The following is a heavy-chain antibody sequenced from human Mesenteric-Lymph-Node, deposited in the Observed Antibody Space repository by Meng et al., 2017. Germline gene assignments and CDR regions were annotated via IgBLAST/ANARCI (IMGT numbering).Heavy chain of an antibody. V-gene: IGHV4-61*01. CDR3: ARGIGSSSSLFDY. CDR2: IYYSGST. Sequence: LRESGPGRVWPSATLSLTCQFSGGYVSSGSYYWSWIRQPPGKGLEWIGYIYYSGSTNYNPSLKSRVTISVDTSKNQFSLKLSSVTAADTAVYYCARGIGSSSSLFDYWGQGTLVTVFS. D-gene: IGHD6-13*01. J-gene: IGHJ4*02. CDR1: GGYVSSGSYY.